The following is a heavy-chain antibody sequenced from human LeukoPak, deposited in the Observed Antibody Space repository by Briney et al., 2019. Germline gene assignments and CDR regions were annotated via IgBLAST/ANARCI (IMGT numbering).Heavy chain of an antibody. CDR1: GFTFNSYG. CDR3: AKDSFVAVSGTPYFDY. J-gene: IGHJ4*02. CDR2: ISYDGRNK. V-gene: IGHV3-30*18. D-gene: IGHD6-19*01. Sequence: GGSLRLSCADSGFTFNSYGLHWVRQAPGKGLEWVAFISYDGRNKYYADSVKGRFTISRDNSKNTLYLQMNSLRAEDTALYYCAKDSFVAVSGTPYFDYWGQGTLVTVSS.